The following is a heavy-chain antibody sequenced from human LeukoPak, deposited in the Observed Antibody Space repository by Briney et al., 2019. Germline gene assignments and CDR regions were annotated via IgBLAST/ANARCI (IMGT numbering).Heavy chain of an antibody. CDR3: ARLGIAVD. J-gene: IGHJ4*02. CDR1: GGSFSGYY. CDR2: INHSGST. V-gene: IGHV4-34*01. Sequence: SETLSLTCAVYGGSFSGYYWSWIRQPPGKGLEWIGEINHSGSTNYNPSLKSRVTISVDTSKNQFSLKLSSVTAADTAVYYCARLGIAVDWGQGTLVTVSS. D-gene: IGHD6-19*01.